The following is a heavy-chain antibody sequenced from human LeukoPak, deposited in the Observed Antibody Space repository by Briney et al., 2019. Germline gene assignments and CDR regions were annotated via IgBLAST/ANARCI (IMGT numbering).Heavy chain of an antibody. V-gene: IGHV4-31*03. CDR1: GVSISSGGYY. D-gene: IGHD3-22*01. CDR2: IYYSGST. J-gene: IGHJ6*02. Sequence: PSGTLSLTCTVSGVSISSGGYYWSWIRQHPGKGLEWIGYIYYSGSTYYNPSLKSRVTISVDTSKNQFSLKLSSVTAADTAVYYCARDRIAYYDSSGYVTTRYYYGMDVWGQGTTVTVSS. CDR3: ARDRIAYYDSSGYVTTRYYYGMDV.